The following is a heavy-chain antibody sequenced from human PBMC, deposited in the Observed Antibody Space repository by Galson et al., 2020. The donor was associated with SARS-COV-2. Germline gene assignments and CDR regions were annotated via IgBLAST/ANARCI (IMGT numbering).Heavy chain of an antibody. CDR2: ISYDGRNK. CDR3: ARDYYDSSGYSTKGMGD. Sequence: GGSLRLSCAASGFTFSRYALHWVRQAPGKGLEWVAVISYDGRNKHYADSVKGRFTISRDNSKNTLYLQMNSLRPEDTAVYSCARDYYDSSGYSTKGMGDWGQGTTVTVSS. CDR1: GFTFSRYA. J-gene: IGHJ6*01. V-gene: IGHV3-30*04. D-gene: IGHD3-22*01.